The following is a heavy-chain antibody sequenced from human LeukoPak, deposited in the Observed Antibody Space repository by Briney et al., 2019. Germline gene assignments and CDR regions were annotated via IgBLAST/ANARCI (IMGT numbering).Heavy chain of an antibody. J-gene: IGHJ4*02. D-gene: IGHD3-10*01. CDR2: ISGSGGST. CDR1: GFTFSSYA. CDR3: AKDFTYFFGNTGDY. V-gene: IGHV3-23*01. Sequence: GGSLRLSCAASGFTFSSYAMSWVRQAPGKGLEWVSAISGSGGSTYHADSVKGRFTISRDNSKNTLYLQMNSLRAEDTAVYYCAKDFTYFFGNTGDYWGQGTLVTVSS.